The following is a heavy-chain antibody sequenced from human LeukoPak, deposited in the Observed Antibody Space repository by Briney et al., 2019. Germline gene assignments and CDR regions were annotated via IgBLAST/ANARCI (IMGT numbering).Heavy chain of an antibody. Sequence: ASETLSLTCTVSGYSISSGYYWGWIRQPPGKGLEWIGNIYHNGSTDYNPSLKSRVTISVDTSKNQFSLKLSSVTAADTAVYYGARRRYSTGWLDYWGQGTLVTVSS. V-gene: IGHV4-38-2*02. CDR3: ARRRYSTGWLDY. J-gene: IGHJ4*02. CDR1: GYSISSGYY. CDR2: IYHNGST. D-gene: IGHD6-19*01.